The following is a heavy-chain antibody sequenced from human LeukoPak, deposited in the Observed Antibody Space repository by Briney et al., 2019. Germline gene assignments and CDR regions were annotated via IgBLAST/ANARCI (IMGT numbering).Heavy chain of an antibody. CDR1: GFTFSSYA. Sequence: GGSLRLSCAASGFTFSSYAMSWVRQAPGKGLEWVSAINSAGSTYYGDSVRGRFTISRDNTKNVLHLQMNSLRAEDTALYYCAKDQNTVATAPFDYWGLGTLVTVSS. CDR2: INSAGST. CDR3: AKDQNTVATAPFDY. D-gene: IGHD4-17*01. J-gene: IGHJ4*02. V-gene: IGHV3-23*01.